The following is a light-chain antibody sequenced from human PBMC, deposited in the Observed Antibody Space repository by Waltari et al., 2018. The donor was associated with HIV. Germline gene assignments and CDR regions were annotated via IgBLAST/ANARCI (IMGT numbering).Light chain of an antibody. V-gene: IGLV2-11*01. CDR3: CSYADDYTWV. Sequence: QSALTQPRSVSGSPGQSVTISCTGTSSDVGDYNYVSWYKQHPAKAHKLMIFDVNKRPSVFPARFSVSKSGNTASLTISGLQAEDEADYYCCSYADDYTWVFGAGTKLTVL. CDR2: DVN. J-gene: IGLJ3*02. CDR1: SSDVGDYNY.